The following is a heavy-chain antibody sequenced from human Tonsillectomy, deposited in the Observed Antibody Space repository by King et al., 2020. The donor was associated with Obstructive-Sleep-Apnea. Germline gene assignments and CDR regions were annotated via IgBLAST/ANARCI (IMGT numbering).Heavy chain of an antibody. Sequence: VQLQESGPGLVKPSETLSLTCTVSGGSISSYYWSWIRQPPGKGLEWIGYIYYSGSTNYNPSLKSRVTISLDTSKNQFSLKLSSVTAADTAGYYCAREKQQLVRGGAYNWFDPWGQGTLVTVSS. D-gene: IGHD6-13*01. J-gene: IGHJ5*02. CDR3: AREKQQLVRGGAYNWFDP. CDR2: IYYSGST. CDR1: GGSISSYY. V-gene: IGHV4-59*01.